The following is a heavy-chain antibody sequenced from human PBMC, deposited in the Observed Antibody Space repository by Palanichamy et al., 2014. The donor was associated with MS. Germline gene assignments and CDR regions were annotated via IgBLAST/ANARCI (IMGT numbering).Heavy chain of an antibody. CDR1: GFTFDDYA. D-gene: IGHD1-20*01. CDR2: ISWNSGSI. CDR3: AKDIESPSYHNWNPQGHAFDI. J-gene: IGHJ3*02. Sequence: EVQLVESGGGLVQPGRSLRLSCAASGFTFDDYAMHWVRQAPGKGLEWVSGISWNSGSIGYADSVKGRFTISRDNAKNSLYLQMNSLRAEDTALYYCAKDIESPSYHNWNPQGHAFDIWGQGTMVTVSS. V-gene: IGHV3-9*01.